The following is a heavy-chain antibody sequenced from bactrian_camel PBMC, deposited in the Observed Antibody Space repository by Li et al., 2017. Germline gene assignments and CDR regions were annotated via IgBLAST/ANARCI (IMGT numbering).Heavy chain of an antibody. CDR1: GHSRGSNC. Sequence: HVQLVESGGGSVQTGGSLRLSCVVSGHSRGSNCVGWYRLPPGRAPAEREGIAAIRRSGGETWYADPLKGRFTISQDNAKNTVYLQMNSLKPEDTAMYYCAARGPYCYTKLSVRDFTYWGQGTQVTVS. J-gene: IGHJ6*01. CDR3: AARGPYCYTKLSVRDFTY. V-gene: IGHV3-3*01. D-gene: IGHD2*01. CDR2: IRRSGGET.